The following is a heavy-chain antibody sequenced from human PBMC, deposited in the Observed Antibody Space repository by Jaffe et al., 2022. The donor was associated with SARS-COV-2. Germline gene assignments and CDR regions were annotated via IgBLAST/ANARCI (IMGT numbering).Heavy chain of an antibody. CDR3: ARATAMVKGSDY. Sequence: EVQLVESGGGLVKPGGSLRLSCAASGFTFSSYSMNWVRQAPGKGLEWVSSISSSSSYIYYADSVKGRFTISRDNAKNSLYLQMNSLRAEDTAVYYCARATAMVKGSDYWGQGTLVTVSS. D-gene: IGHD5-18*01. V-gene: IGHV3-21*01. J-gene: IGHJ4*02. CDR1: GFTFSSYS. CDR2: ISSSSSYI.